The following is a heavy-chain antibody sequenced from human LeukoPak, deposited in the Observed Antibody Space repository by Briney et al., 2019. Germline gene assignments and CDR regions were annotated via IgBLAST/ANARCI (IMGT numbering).Heavy chain of an antibody. CDR3: ARNYDSSGYTTFGY. J-gene: IGHJ4*02. D-gene: IGHD3-22*01. V-gene: IGHV4-59*01. Sequence: SETLSLTCTVSGGSISSYYWSWIRQPPGKGLEWIGSIYYSGTTNYNPSLKSRVTISVDTSKNQFSLKLSSVTAADTAVYYCARNYDSSGYTTFGYWGQGTLVTVSS. CDR2: IYYSGTT. CDR1: GGSISSYY.